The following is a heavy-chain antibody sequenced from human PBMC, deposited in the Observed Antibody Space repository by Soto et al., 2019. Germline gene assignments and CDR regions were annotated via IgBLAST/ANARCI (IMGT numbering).Heavy chain of an antibody. D-gene: IGHD6-19*01. V-gene: IGHV3-30-3*01. Sequence: QVQLVESGGGVVQPGTSLRLSCAAYGLTFSSNALHWVRQAPGKGLEWVAVISNDGDYKYYADSVKGRFTVSRDNSKNTLYLQMNSLRGEDTALYSCARGRLEVAGYYFDYWGQGTLVSVSS. CDR3: ARGRLEVAGYYFDY. J-gene: IGHJ4*02. CDR2: ISNDGDYK. CDR1: GLTFSSNA.